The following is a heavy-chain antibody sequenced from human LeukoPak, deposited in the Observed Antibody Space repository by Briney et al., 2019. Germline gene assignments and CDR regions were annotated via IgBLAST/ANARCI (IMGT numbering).Heavy chain of an antibody. CDR3: ARGYDSSGYYPPNFDY. J-gene: IGHJ4*02. CDR1: GFTFSSYA. CDR2: ISSSGSTI. D-gene: IGHD3-22*01. Sequence: GGSLRLSCAASGFTFSSYAMSWVRQAPGKGLEWVSYISSSGSTIYYADSVKGRFTISRDNAKNSLYLQMNSLRAEDTAVYYCARGYDSSGYYPPNFDYWGQGTLVTVSS. V-gene: IGHV3-48*04.